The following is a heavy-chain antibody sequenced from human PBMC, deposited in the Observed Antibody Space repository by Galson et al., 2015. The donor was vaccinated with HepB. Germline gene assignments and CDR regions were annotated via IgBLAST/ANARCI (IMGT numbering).Heavy chain of an antibody. D-gene: IGHD2-2*01. CDR1: GYTFTSYD. CDR3: ARMERYCSSTSCPTYYYYYMDV. V-gene: IGHV1-8*01. CDR2: MNPNSGNT. J-gene: IGHJ6*03. Sequence: SVKVSCKAPGYTFTSYDINWVRQATGQGLEWMGWMNPNSGNTGYAQKFQGRVTMTRNTSISTAYMELGSLRSEDTAVYYCARMERYCSSTSCPTYYYYYMDVWGKGTTVTVSS.